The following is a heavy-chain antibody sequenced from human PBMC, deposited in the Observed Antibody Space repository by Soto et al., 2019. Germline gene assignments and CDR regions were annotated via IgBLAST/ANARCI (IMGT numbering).Heavy chain of an antibody. J-gene: IGHJ4*02. V-gene: IGHV1-8*01. CDR2: MNPNSGNT. Sequence: ASVKVSCKASGYTFTSYDINWVRQATGQGLEWMGWMNPNSGNTGYAQKFQGRVTMTRNTSISTAYMELSSLRSEDTAVYYCARGLKPTDWGFLEWLFDYWGQGTLVTVSS. D-gene: IGHD3-3*01. CDR3: ARGLKPTDWGFLEWLFDY. CDR1: GYTFTSYD.